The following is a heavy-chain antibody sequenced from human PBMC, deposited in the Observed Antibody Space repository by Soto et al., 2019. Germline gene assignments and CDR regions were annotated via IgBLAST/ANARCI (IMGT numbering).Heavy chain of an antibody. CDR2: IYYTGST. J-gene: IGHJ6*02. D-gene: IGHD3-3*01. CDR1: GGAISTYY. CDR3: ASYITIFGVVPYGMDV. V-gene: IGHV4-59*01. Sequence: SETLSLTCTVSGGAISTYYWSWIRQPPGKGLEWIGYIYYTGSTKYNPSIKSRVTMSVDTSKNQLSLKLSSVTAADTAVYFCASYITIFGVVPYGMDVWGQGTTVTISS.